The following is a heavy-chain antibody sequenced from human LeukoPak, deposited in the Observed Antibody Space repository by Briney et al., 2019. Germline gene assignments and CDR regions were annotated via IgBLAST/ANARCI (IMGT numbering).Heavy chain of an antibody. CDR3: ARDGRYYDSSGYPNWFDP. D-gene: IGHD3-22*01. CDR1: GFTFSSYS. V-gene: IGHV3-48*01. J-gene: IGHJ5*02. Sequence: GGSLRLPCAASGFTFSSYSMNWVRQGPGKGLEWVSYISSSSSTIYYADSVKGRFTISRDNAKNSLYLQMNSLRAEDTAVYYCARDGRYYDSSGYPNWFDPWGQGTLVTVSS. CDR2: ISSSSSTI.